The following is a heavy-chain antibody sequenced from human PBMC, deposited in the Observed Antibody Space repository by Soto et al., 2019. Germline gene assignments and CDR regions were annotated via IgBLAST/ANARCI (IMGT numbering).Heavy chain of an antibody. Sequence: QVQLVQSGAEVKKPGASLRVSCKASGYTFSNFGISWVRQAPGQGLEWMGWLNTYNGNTNFAVKFQGRVTMTTDTSTSTAYMDLRSLTSADPAVYYCARGPDPTYFDFWGQGTLVTVSS. CDR3: ARGPDPTYFDF. J-gene: IGHJ4*02. CDR2: LNTYNGNT. V-gene: IGHV1-18*01. CDR1: GYTFSNFG.